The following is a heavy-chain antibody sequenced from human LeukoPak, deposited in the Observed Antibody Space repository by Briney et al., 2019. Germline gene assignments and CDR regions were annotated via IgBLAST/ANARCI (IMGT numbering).Heavy chain of an antibody. CDR3: ARRVMTISGYYGCFDY. J-gene: IGHJ4*02. CDR2: IYYSGTA. D-gene: IGHD5-12*01. V-gene: IGHV4-4*02. CDR1: GGSISSDNR. Sequence: PSETLSLTCDVSGGSISSDNRWSWVRQPPGKGLEWVGEIYYSGTANQNPSLESRVTVSVDRSKNQFSLNLSSVTAADTAVYYCARRVMTISGYYGCFDYWGQGVPVTVSS.